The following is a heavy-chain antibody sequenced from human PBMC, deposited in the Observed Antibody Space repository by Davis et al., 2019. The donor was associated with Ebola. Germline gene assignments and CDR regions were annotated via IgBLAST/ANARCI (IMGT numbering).Heavy chain of an antibody. CDR1: GFTVSSNY. J-gene: IGHJ6*03. CDR2: IYRGGST. CDR3: ARERPGPLYYYYYMDV. Sequence: PGGSLRLSCAASGFTVSSNYMSWVRQAPGKGLEWVSVIYRGGSTYYADSVKGRFTISRDNSKNTLYLQMNSLRAEDTAVYYCARERPGPLYYYYYMDVWGKGTTVTVSS. V-gene: IGHV3-53*01.